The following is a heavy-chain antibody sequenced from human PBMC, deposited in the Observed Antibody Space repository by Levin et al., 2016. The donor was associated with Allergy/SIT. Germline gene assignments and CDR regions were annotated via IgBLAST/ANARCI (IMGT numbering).Heavy chain of an antibody. CDR2: IRYDGSNK. J-gene: IGHJ6*02. CDR1: GFTFSSYG. CDR3: ARVRYDYYYYYGMDV. V-gene: IGHV3-30*02. D-gene: IGHD1-14*01. Sequence: GGSLRLSCAASGFTFSSYGMHWVRQAPGKGLEWVAFIRYDGSNKYYADSVKGRFTISRDNSKNTLYLQMNSLRAEDTAVYYCARVRYDYYYYYGMDVWGQGTTVTVSS.